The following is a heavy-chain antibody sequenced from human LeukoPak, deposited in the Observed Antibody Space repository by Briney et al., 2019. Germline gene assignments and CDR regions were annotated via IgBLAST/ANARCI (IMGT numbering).Heavy chain of an antibody. V-gene: IGHV4-39*02. CDR3: AREAAAARGRFDY. CDR1: GGSISSSSYY. CDR2: IYYSGST. D-gene: IGHD6-13*01. J-gene: IGHJ4*02. Sequence: SETLSLTCTVSGGSISSSSYYWGWIRQPPGKGLEWIGSIYYSGSTYYNPSLKSRVTISVDTSKNQFSLKLSSVTAADTAVYYCAREAAAARGRFDYWGQGTLVTVSS.